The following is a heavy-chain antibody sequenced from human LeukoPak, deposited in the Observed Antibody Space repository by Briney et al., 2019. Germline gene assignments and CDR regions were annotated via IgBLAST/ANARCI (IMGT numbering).Heavy chain of an antibody. J-gene: IGHJ4*02. CDR2: ISGSGGST. D-gene: IGHD5-12*01. CDR3: TSNPDSGYDGGVFDY. CDR1: GFTFSSYA. Sequence: GGSLRLSCAASGFTFSSYAMSWVRQAPGKGLEWVSAISGSGGSTYYADSVKGRFTVSRDNSKNTLYLQMNSLKTEDTAVYYCTSNPDSGYDGGVFDYWGQGTLVTVSS. V-gene: IGHV3-23*01.